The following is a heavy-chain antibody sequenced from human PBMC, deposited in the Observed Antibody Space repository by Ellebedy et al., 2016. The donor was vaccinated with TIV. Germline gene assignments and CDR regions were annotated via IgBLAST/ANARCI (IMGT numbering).Heavy chain of an antibody. D-gene: IGHD6-19*01. J-gene: IGHJ6*02. CDR2: ISAYNGNT. CDR3: ATSAVAGTSSYYYYGMDV. Sequence: ASVKVSXXASGYTFTSYGISWVRQAPGQGLEWMGWISAYNGNTNYAQKLQGRVTMTTDTSTSTAYMELRSLRSDDTAVYYCATSAVAGTSSYYYYGMDVWGQGTTVTVSS. V-gene: IGHV1-18*04. CDR1: GYTFTSYG.